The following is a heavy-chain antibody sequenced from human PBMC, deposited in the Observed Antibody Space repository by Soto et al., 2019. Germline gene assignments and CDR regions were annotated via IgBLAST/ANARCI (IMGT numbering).Heavy chain of an antibody. CDR2: ISSSSSYI. CDR1: GFTFSSYS. J-gene: IGHJ6*02. V-gene: IGHV3-21*01. CDR3: ARGSGSSSDYYYYGMDV. Sequence: EVQLVESGGGLVKPGGSLRLSCAASGFTFSSYSMNWVRQAPGKELEWVSSISSSSSYIYYADSVKGRFTISRDNAKNSLYLQMNSLRAEDTAVYYCARGSGSSSDYYYYGMDVWGQGTTVTVSS. D-gene: IGHD6-6*01.